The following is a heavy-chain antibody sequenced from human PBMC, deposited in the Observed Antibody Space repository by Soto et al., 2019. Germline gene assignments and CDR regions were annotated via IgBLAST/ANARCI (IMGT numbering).Heavy chain of an antibody. CDR2: IRSKANSYAT. CDR1: GFTFSGSA. D-gene: IGHD2-15*01. V-gene: IGHV3-73*01. Sequence: GGSLRLSCAASGFTFSGSAMHWVRQASGKGLEWVGRIRSKANSYATAYAASVKGRFTISRDDSKNTAYLQMNSLKTEDTAVYYCTRLVPLGYCSGGSCYGGMGVWGQGTTVTVSS. CDR3: TRLVPLGYCSGGSCYGGMGV. J-gene: IGHJ6*02.